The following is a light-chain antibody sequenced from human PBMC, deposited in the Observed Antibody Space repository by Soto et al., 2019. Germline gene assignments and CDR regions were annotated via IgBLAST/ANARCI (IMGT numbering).Light chain of an antibody. CDR1: SSNIGAGYD. CDR2: GNS. Sequence: QSALTQPPSVSGAPGQRVTISCTGSSSNIGAGYDVHWYQQLPGTAPKLLIYGNSNRPSGVPDRLSGSKSGTSASLAITGLQAEDEADYYCQSYDSSLSGSYVFGTGTKLTVL. CDR3: QSYDSSLSGSYV. J-gene: IGLJ1*01. V-gene: IGLV1-40*01.